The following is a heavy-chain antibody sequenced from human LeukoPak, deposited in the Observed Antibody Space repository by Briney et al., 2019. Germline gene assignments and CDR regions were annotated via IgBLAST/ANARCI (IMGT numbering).Heavy chain of an antibody. V-gene: IGHV3-7*03. Sequence: PGGSLRLSCEGSGFSLSTFWMTWVRQAPGKGLEWVANIKRDGSETFYVDSVRGRFTISRDNAKNSLYLHLNSLRAEDTAVYYCAKSANNWNYPYYMDVWGKGTTVTVSS. D-gene: IGHD1-20*01. CDR2: IKRDGSET. CDR3: AKSANNWNYPYYMDV. CDR1: GFSLSTFW. J-gene: IGHJ6*03.